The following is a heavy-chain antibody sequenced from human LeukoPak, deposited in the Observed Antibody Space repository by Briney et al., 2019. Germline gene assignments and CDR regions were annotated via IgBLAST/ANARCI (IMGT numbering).Heavy chain of an antibody. CDR2: INPNSGGT. CDR3: ARGITMVRGVIMDWFDP. V-gene: IGHV1-2*02. J-gene: IGHJ5*02. D-gene: IGHD3-10*01. Sequence: ASVKVSCKASGYTFTGYYMHWVRQAPGQGLEWMGWINPNSGGTNYAREFQGRVTMTRDTSISTAYMELSRLRSDDTAVYYCARGITMVRGVIMDWFDPWGQGTLVTVSS. CDR1: GYTFTGYY.